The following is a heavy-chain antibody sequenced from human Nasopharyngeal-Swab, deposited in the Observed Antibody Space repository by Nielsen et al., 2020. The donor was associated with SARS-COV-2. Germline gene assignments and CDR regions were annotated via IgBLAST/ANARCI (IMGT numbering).Heavy chain of an antibody. J-gene: IGHJ3*02. CDR3: ARAYYDILTGRGHDAFDI. V-gene: IGHV1-18*01. D-gene: IGHD3-9*01. Sequence: ASVKVSCKASGYTFTSYGISWVRQAPGQGLEWMGWISAYNGNTNYAQKLRGRVTMTTDTSTSTAYIELRSLRSDDTAVYYCARAYYDILTGRGHDAFDIWGQGTMVTVSS. CDR1: GYTFTSYG. CDR2: ISAYNGNT.